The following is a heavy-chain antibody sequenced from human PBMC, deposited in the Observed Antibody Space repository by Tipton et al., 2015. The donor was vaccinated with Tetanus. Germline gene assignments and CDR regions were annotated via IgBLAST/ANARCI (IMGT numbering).Heavy chain of an antibody. D-gene: IGHD3-10*01. CDR1: GGSMNTRTFY. CDR2: IFYSGST. J-gene: IGHJ4*02. Sequence: TLSLTCTVSGGSMNTRTFYWGWIRQSPGKGLEWIGSIFYSGSTYYNPSLRSRVSISVDTSKNQFSLTLKSVTAADTGVYYCARQRMPQTPRESGDDYWGQGALFSVSS. V-gene: IGHV4-39*01. CDR3: ARQRMPQTPRESGDDY.